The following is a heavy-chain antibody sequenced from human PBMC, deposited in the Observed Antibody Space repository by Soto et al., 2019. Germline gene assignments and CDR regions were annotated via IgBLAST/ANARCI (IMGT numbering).Heavy chain of an antibody. CDR2: IYYSGST. CDR3: ARHVKDILTGGYNWFDP. CDR1: GGSISSSSYY. V-gene: IGHV4-39*01. D-gene: IGHD3-9*01. J-gene: IGHJ5*02. Sequence: PSETLSLTCTVSGGSISSSSYYWGWIRQPPGKGLEWIGSIYYSGSTYYNPSLKSRVTISVDTSKNQFSLKLSSVTAAGTAVYYCARHVKDILTGGYNWFDPWGQGTLVTVSS.